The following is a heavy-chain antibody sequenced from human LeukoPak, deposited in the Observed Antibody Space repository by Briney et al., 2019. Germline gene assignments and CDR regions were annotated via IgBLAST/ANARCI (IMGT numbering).Heavy chain of an antibody. CDR2: INLYGTT. J-gene: IGHJ6*02. Sequence: SETLSLTCAVSAGSISSSNWWSWVRQSPVKGLEWIGEINLYGTTNYNPSLKSRVTMSVDRSKNQFSLKLSSVTAADTAVYYCARQKWEQQGRDYYFYGLDVWGPGTTVTVSS. CDR3: ARQKWEQQGRDYYFYGLDV. V-gene: IGHV4-4*02. CDR1: AGSISSSNW. D-gene: IGHD1-26*01.